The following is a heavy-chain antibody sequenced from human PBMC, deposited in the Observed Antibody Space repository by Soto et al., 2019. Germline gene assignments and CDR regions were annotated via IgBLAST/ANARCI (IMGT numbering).Heavy chain of an antibody. D-gene: IGHD3-10*01. J-gene: IGHJ4*02. V-gene: IGHV3-30-3*01. Sequence: PGGSLRLSCAASGFTFSSYAMHWVRQAPGKWLEWVAVISYDGSNKYYADSVKGRFTISRDNSKNTLYLQMNSLRAEDTAVYYCAREVVLRGSGSYPGLFDYWGQGXLVTVYS. CDR3: AREVVLRGSGSYPGLFDY. CDR1: GFTFSSYA. CDR2: ISYDGSNK.